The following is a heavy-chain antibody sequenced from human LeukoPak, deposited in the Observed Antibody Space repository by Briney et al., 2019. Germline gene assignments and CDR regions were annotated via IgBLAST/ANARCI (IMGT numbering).Heavy chain of an antibody. Sequence: SETLSLTCTVSGGSISSYYWSWIRQPPGKGLEWIGYIYYSGSTNYNPSLKCRVTISVDTSKNQFSLKLSSVTAADTAVYYCARGVHGRSYYFDYWGQGTLVTVSS. CDR2: IYYSGST. J-gene: IGHJ4*02. D-gene: IGHD6-6*01. CDR3: ARGVHGRSYYFDY. CDR1: GGSISSYY. V-gene: IGHV4-59*01.